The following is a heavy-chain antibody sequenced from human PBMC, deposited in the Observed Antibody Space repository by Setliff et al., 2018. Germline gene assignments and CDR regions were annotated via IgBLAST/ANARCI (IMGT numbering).Heavy chain of an antibody. CDR3: ARDGGEY. Sequence: PGGSLRLSCAASGFTFGAHGMNWVRQVPGKGLEWVSTINWDGRRTGYTDSVKGRFTISRDNAKNSPYLQMNSLRAEDTAVYYCARDGGEYWGQGTLVTVSS. J-gene: IGHJ4*02. CDR1: GFTFGAHG. D-gene: IGHD3-16*01. V-gene: IGHV3-20*04. CDR2: INWDGRRT.